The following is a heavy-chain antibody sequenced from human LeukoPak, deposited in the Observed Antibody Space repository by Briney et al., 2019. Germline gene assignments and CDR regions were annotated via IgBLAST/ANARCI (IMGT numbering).Heavy chain of an antibody. CDR2: ISGSGGSK. V-gene: IGHV3-23*01. J-gene: IGHJ6*02. CDR3: ARGKSVLRYFVWYSGMDV. CDR1: GFTFSSYA. Sequence: GGSLRLSCAASGFTFSSYAMSWVRQAPGKGLEWVSAISGSGGSKYYADSVKGRFTISRDNSKNTLYLQMNSLRAEDTAVYYCARGKSVLRYFVWYSGMDVWGQGTTVTVSS. D-gene: IGHD3-9*01.